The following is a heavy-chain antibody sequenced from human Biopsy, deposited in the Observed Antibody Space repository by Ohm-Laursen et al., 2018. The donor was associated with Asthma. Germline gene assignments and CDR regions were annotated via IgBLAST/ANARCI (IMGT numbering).Heavy chain of an antibody. Sequence: GTLSLTCTVSGVSISSDYWSWIRQPPGKGLEWIGHIYYSGSTNYQPSLKSRVTISVDTSKNQLSLKLRSVTAADAAVYYCARGISRVTGLFDHFDSWGQGTLVTVSS. CDR2: IYYSGST. CDR1: GVSISSDY. D-gene: IGHD2-21*02. CDR3: ARGISRVTGLFDHFDS. J-gene: IGHJ4*02. V-gene: IGHV4-59*01.